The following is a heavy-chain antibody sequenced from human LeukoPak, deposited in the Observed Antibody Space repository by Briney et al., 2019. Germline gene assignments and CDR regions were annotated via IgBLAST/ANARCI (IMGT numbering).Heavy chain of an antibody. V-gene: IGHV3-23*01. Sequence: GGSLRLSCAASGSTFSSYAMSWVRQAPGKGVEWVSAISGSGGSTYYADSVKGRFTISRDNSKNTLYLQMNSLRAEDTAVYYCAKDCSSTSCYLVSYGMDVWGQGTTVTVSS. CDR2: ISGSGGST. D-gene: IGHD2-2*01. J-gene: IGHJ6*02. CDR1: GSTFSSYA. CDR3: AKDCSSTSCYLVSYGMDV.